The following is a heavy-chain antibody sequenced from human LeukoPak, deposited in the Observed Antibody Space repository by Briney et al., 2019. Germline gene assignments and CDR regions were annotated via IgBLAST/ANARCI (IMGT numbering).Heavy chain of an antibody. Sequence: GEPLQISFKDSEYRVTSYSVAWVRQMPDKGLGGMGIIHPSDSATAYSPALQGRVTFSVDKSINTAYLQWTNLKTSDAAIYYCAIPVGETLHYWGQGTLVAVSS. CDR3: AIPVGETLHY. CDR2: IHPSDSAT. V-gene: IGHV5-51*01. J-gene: IGHJ4*02. D-gene: IGHD1-26*01. CDR1: EYRVTSYS.